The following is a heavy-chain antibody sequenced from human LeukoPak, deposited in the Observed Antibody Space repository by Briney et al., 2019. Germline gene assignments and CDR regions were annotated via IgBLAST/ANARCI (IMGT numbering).Heavy chain of an antibody. Sequence: TGGSLRLSCAASGLTVSSNFMSWVRQAPGKRLEWVSVIHSDGRTFYADTVKGRFTVSRDNSNDMLFLQMNSLRAEDTAVYYCARDVGGMATGYFDYWGQGTPVTVSS. J-gene: IGHJ4*02. V-gene: IGHV3-66*02. D-gene: IGHD5-12*01. CDR2: IHSDGRT. CDR3: ARDVGGMATGYFDY. CDR1: GLTVSSNF.